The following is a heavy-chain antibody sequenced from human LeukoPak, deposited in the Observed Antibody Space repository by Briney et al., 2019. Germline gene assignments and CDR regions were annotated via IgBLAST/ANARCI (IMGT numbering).Heavy chain of an antibody. CDR1: GFTFSSYA. CDR3: AKTTAVATPPLYFQN. Sequence: PGGSLRLSCAASGFTFSSYAMSWVRQAPGKGLEWVSSISGSGRSIYYADSVKGRFTISRDSYKNKLYLQMNSLRAEDTAVYYCAKTTAVATPPLYFQNWGQGTLVTVSS. J-gene: IGHJ1*01. D-gene: IGHD4-23*01. V-gene: IGHV3-23*01. CDR2: ISGSGRSI.